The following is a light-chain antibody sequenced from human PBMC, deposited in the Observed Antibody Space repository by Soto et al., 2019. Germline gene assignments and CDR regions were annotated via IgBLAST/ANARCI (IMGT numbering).Light chain of an antibody. J-gene: IGLJ2*01. CDR1: SSDVGNHNY. V-gene: IGLV2-14*01. CDR2: EVN. CDR3: NSYTTSSPV. Sequence: HSALTQPASVSGSPGQSITISCTGTSSDVGNHNYVSWYQQYPGKAPKLIIYEVNNRPSGVSSRFSGSKSGNTASLTISGLQTEDEGDYYCNSYTTSSPVFGGGTKLTVL.